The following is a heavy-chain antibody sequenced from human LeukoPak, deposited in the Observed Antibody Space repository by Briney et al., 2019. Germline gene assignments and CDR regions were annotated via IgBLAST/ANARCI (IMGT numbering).Heavy chain of an antibody. CDR3: ARDCYYYDSSGYYRFDY. V-gene: IGHV3-30-3*01. J-gene: IGHJ4*02. CDR1: GFTFSSYA. D-gene: IGHD3-22*01. Sequence: GRSLRLSCAASGFTFSSYAMHWVRQAPGKGLEWVAVISYDGSNKYYADSVKGRFTISRDNSKNTLYLQMNSLRAEDTAVYYCARDCYYYDSSGYYRFDYWGQGTLVTVSS. CDR2: ISYDGSNK.